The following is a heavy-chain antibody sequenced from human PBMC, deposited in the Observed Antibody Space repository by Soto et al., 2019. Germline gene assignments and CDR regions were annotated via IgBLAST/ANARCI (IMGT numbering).Heavy chain of an antibody. Sequence: SETLSLTCTVSGGSISSSSYYWGWIRQPPGKGLEWIGSIYYSGSTYYNPSLKSRVTISVDTSKNQFSLKLSSVTAADTAVYYCARQTYYDILTGSSPYYFDYWGQGTLVTVSS. CDR2: IYYSGST. CDR3: ARQTYYDILTGSSPYYFDY. CDR1: GGSISSSSYY. J-gene: IGHJ4*02. D-gene: IGHD3-9*01. V-gene: IGHV4-39*01.